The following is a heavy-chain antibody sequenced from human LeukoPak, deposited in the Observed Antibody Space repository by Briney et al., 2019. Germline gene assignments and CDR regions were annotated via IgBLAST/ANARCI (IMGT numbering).Heavy chain of an antibody. V-gene: IGHV3-7*01. CDR2: IKQDGSEK. CDR1: GFTFSSYW. Sequence: PGGSLRLSCAASGFTFSSYWMSWVRQARGKGLEWVANIKQDGSEKYYVDSVKGRFTISRDNAKNSLYLQMNSLRAEDTAVYYCAREAVPAAPSYFDYWGQGTLVTVSS. CDR3: AREAVPAAPSYFDY. D-gene: IGHD2-2*01. J-gene: IGHJ4*02.